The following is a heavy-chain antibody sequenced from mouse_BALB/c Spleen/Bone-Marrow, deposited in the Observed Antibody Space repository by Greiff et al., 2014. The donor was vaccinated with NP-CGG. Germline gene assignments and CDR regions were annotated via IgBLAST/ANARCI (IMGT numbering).Heavy chain of an antibody. Sequence: EVQLQQSGPSLVKPSQTLSLTCSVTGDSITSGYWNWIRKFPGNKLEYMGYISYSGSTYYNPSLKSRISITRDTSKNQYYLQLNSVMTEDSATYYCARCWRAYYRYDAMDHGGQGTSVTVSS. CDR2: ISYSGST. CDR1: GDSITSGY. D-gene: IGHD2-14*01. CDR3: ARCWRAYYRYDAMDH. J-gene: IGHJ4*01. V-gene: IGHV3-8*02.